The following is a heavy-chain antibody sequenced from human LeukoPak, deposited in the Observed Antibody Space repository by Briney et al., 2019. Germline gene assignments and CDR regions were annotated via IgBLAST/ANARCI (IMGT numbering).Heavy chain of an antibody. CDR3: ARDPDYGDYVGSFDY. CDR2: ISYDGSNK. V-gene: IGHV3-30-3*01. J-gene: IGHJ4*02. D-gene: IGHD4-17*01. Sequence: GSRRLSCAASGFTFSSYAMHWVRQAPGKGLEWVAVISYDGSNKYYADSVKGRFTISRDNSKNTLYLQMNSLRAEDTAVYYCARDPDYGDYVGSFDYWGQGTLVTVSS. CDR1: GFTFSSYA.